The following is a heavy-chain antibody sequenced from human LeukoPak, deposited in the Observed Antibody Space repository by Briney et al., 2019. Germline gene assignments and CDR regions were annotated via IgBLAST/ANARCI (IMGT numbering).Heavy chain of an antibody. CDR3: APTDKNRYYINV. Sequence: SETLSLTCTVSGNSINIYSWNWIRQSPEKGLEWIAYRYYSGTTNYNPSLENRAAISLDLSRHQFSLRLSSVTAADTAVYFCAPTDKNRYYINVWGPGTTVIAAS. CDR1: GNSINIYS. D-gene: IGHD2-21*01. J-gene: IGHJ6*01. CDR2: RYYSGTT. V-gene: IGHV4-59*12.